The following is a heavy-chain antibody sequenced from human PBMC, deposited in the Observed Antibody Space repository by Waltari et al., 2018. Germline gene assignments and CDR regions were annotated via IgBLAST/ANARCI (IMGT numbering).Heavy chain of an antibody. CDR2: ITSRSSTI. D-gene: IGHD7-27*01. CDR3: ARVGGAALTEGFDY. Sequence: EVQLVQSGGDLVQPGGSLRLSCAASGFTFNTYSMAWVRQAPGKCLEWFSYITSRSSTIYYADSVRGRFTTSRDNAKNSLYLQMNSLRVEDTAVYYCARVGGAALTEGFDYWGQGTLVTVAS. CDR1: GFTFNTYS. J-gene: IGHJ4*02. V-gene: IGHV3-48*01.